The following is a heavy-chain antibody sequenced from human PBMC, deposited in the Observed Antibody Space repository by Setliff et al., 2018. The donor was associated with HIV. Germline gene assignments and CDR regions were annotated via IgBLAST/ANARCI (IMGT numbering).Heavy chain of an antibody. Sequence: SETLSLTCAVYGGSFSGFYWTFIRQSPGKGLEWIGEVTHSGTTTYDPSLKRRITISVDTSKNQFSLKLTSVTAADTAVYYCASRVYYYDSNNFLREEGFDPWGQGTLVTISS. J-gene: IGHJ5*02. CDR3: ASRVYYYDSNNFLREEGFDP. CDR2: VTHSGTT. D-gene: IGHD3-22*01. CDR1: GGSFSGFY. V-gene: IGHV4-34*01.